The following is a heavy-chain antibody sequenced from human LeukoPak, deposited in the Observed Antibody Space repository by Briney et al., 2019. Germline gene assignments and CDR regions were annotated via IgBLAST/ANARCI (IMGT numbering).Heavy chain of an antibody. V-gene: IGHV3-30*02. D-gene: IGHD3-22*01. Sequence: GGSLRLSCAASGFSFSTYGLHWVRQVPGKGLEWMAFIRHDGSNKYYADSVKGRFTISRDNAKNSLYLQMNSLRAEDTAVYYCARNNYYYESSGYFRHDVWGQGTLVTVSS. CDR3: ARNNYYYESSGYFRHDV. J-gene: IGHJ4*02. CDR2: IRHDGSNK. CDR1: GFSFSTYG.